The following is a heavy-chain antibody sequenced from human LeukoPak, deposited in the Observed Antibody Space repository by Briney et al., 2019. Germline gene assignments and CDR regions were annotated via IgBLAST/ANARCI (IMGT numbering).Heavy chain of an antibody. V-gene: IGHV1-3*01. J-gene: IGHJ6*02. CDR3: AREWLVRNHYYYYGMDV. CDR2: INAGNGNT. Sequence: ASVKVSCKASGYTFTSYAMHWVRQAPGQRLEWMGWINAGNGNTKYSQKFQGRVTITRDTSASTAYMELSSLRSEDTAVYYCAREWLVRNHYYYYGMDVWGQGTTVTVSS. CDR1: GYTFTSYA. D-gene: IGHD6-19*01.